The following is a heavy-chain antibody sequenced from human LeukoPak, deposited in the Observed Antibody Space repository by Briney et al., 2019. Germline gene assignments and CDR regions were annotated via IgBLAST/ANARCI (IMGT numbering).Heavy chain of an antibody. CDR2: ISSNGGNT. CDR1: RFTFSNYA. Sequence: GGSLRLSCAASRFTFSNYAMHWVRQAPGKGLEHVSAISSNGGNTHYANSVKGRFTISRDNSKNTLYLQMGSLRAEDMAVYYCARLPVDAFDIWGQGAMVTVSS. D-gene: IGHD1-14*01. J-gene: IGHJ3*02. V-gene: IGHV3-64*01. CDR3: ARLPVDAFDI.